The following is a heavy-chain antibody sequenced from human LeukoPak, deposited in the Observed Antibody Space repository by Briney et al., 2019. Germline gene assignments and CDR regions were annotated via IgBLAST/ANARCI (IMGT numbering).Heavy chain of an antibody. D-gene: IGHD1-26*01. CDR2: IKSKTDGGTT. J-gene: IGHJ4*02. V-gene: IGHV3-15*01. Sequence: GGPLRLSCAASGFTFSNAWMSWVRQAPGRGLEWVGRIKSKTDGGTTDYAAPVKGRFTISRDDSKNTLYLQMNSLKTEDTAVYYCTTQVGATAVFFNFFDYWGQGTLVTVSS. CDR1: GFTFSNAW. CDR3: TTQVGATAVFFNFFDY.